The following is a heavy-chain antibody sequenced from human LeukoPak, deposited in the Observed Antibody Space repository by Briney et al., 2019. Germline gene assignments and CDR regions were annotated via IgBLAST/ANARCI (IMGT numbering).Heavy chain of an antibody. D-gene: IGHD3-22*01. CDR2: ISYDGSNK. CDR3: AKASSGYYFDY. V-gene: IGHV3-30*18. CDR1: GFTFSSYG. J-gene: IGHJ4*02. Sequence: GGSLRLTCAASGFTFSSYGMHWVRQAPGKGLEWVAVISYDGSNKYYADSVKGRFTVSRDNSKNTLYLQVNSLRAEDTAVYYCAKASSGYYFDYWGQGTLVTVSS.